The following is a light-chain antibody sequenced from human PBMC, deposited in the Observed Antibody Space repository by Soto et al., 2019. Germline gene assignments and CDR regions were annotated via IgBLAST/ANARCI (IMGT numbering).Light chain of an antibody. CDR1: QHVTTTY. V-gene: IGKV3-20*01. Sequence: IVLTQSPATLSLSPGERATLSCTASQHVTTTYIAWYQQKFGQAPRLLIYGASTRATGTPDRFTGGGFGTDFTLTIRGVEPEEFAVYYCQQYDSSFTFGGGTKVEMK. CDR3: QQYDSSFT. J-gene: IGKJ4*01. CDR2: GAS.